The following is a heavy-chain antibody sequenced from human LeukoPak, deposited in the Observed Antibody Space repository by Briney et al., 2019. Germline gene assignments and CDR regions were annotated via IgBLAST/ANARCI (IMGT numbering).Heavy chain of an antibody. J-gene: IGHJ6*03. D-gene: IGHD6-25*01. V-gene: IGHV3-48*01. CDR3: ARFAAGGSYYYYMDV. CDR1: GFTFSSYT. CDR2: IGTSSTTI. Sequence: GGSLRLSCAASGFTFSSYTMNWVRQPPGKGLEWVSNIGTSSTTIYYADSVKGRFTISRGNAKNSLYLQMNSLRADDTAVYYCARFAAGGSYYYYMDVWGKGTTVTVSS.